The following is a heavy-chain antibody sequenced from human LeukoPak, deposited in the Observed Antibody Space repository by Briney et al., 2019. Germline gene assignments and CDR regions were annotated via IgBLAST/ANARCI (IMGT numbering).Heavy chain of an antibody. D-gene: IGHD3-22*01. CDR3: ARDRAYYYDSSGYYYLDH. V-gene: IGHV3-30*03. CDR2: ISYDGSNK. J-gene: IGHJ4*02. CDR1: GFTFSSYG. Sequence: GSLRLSCAASGFTFSSYGMHWVRQAPGKGLEWVAVISYDGSNKYYADSVKGRFTISRDNSKNTLYLQMNSLRAEDTAVYYCARDRAYYYDSSGYYYLDHWGQGTLVTVSS.